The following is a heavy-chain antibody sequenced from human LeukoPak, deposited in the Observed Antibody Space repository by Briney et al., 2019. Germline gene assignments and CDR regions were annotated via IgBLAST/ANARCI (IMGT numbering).Heavy chain of an antibody. CDR2: IYTSGST. V-gene: IGHV4-4*07. Sequence: SETLSLTCTLSGGSISRYYWSWIRQPAGKGLEGIGRIYTSGSTHYNPSLKSRVTMSVDTSKNQFSLKLSSVTAADTAVYYCASNYYDFSAFDIWGQGPMVTVSS. CDR3: ASNYYDFSAFDI. D-gene: IGHD3-22*01. CDR1: GGSISRYY. J-gene: IGHJ3*02.